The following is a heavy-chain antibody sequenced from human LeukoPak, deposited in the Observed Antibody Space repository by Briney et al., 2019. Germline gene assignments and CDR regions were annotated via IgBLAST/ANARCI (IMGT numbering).Heavy chain of an antibody. CDR2: ISAYNGNT. CDR1: GYTFTGYY. D-gene: IGHD5-24*01. J-gene: IGHJ4*02. V-gene: IGHV1-18*04. Sequence: GASVKVSCKASGYTFTGYYMHWVRQAPGQGLEWMGWISAYNGNTNYAQKLQGRVTMTTDTSTSTAYMELRSLRSDDTAVYYCARDPDGYNLRDYWGQGTLVTVSS. CDR3: ARDPDGYNLRDY.